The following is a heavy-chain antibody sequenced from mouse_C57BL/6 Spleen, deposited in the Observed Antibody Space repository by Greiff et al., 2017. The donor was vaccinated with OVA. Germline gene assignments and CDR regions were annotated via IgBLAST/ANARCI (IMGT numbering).Heavy chain of an antibody. CDR2: INPNYGTT. CDR1: GYSFTDYN. Sequence: QLQESGPELVKPGASVKISCKASGYSFTDYNMNWVKQSNGKSLEWIGVINPNYGTTSYNQKFKGKATLTADQSSSTAYMQLNSLTSEDSAVYYCARGVYDYDDGGSYYYAMDYWGQGTSVTVSS. V-gene: IGHV1-39*01. D-gene: IGHD2-4*01. CDR3: ARGVYDYDDGGSYYYAMDY. J-gene: IGHJ4*01.